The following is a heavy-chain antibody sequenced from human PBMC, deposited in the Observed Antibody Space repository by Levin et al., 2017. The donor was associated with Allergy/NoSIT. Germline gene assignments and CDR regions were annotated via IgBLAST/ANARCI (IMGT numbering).Heavy chain of an antibody. J-gene: IGHJ4*02. D-gene: IGHD2-15*01. CDR2: INPSGGST. V-gene: IGHV1-46*01. Sequence: GESLKISCKASGYTFTSYYMHWVRQAPGQGLEWMGIINPSGGSTSYAQKFQGRVTMTRDTSTSTVYMELSSLRSEDTAVYYCARDGYCSGGRCPVDYWGQGTLVTVSS. CDR1: GYTFTSYY. CDR3: ARDGYCSGGRCPVDY.